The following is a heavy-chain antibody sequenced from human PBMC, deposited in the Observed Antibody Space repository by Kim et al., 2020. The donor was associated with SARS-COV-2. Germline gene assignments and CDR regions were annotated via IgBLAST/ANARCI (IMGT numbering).Heavy chain of an antibody. V-gene: IGHV4-39*01. CDR3: ARLPQDNNGCDDT. J-gene: IGHJ5*02. CDR1: GGSMSSSYNY. CDR2: AYHSGST. D-gene: IGHD2-21*02. Sequence: SETLSLTCTVSGGSMSSSYNYWGWIRQPPGKGLEWIGCAYHSGSTLYSPSLKSRLTVSVDTSKNEFSLKVTSVTAADTAVYYCARLPQDNNGCDDTWGQGTLVTVSS.